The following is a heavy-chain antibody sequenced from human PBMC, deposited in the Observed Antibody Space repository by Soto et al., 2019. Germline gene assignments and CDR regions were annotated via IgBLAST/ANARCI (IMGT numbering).Heavy chain of an antibody. D-gene: IGHD6-6*01. CDR3: ARDSRLSSSNNWFDP. V-gene: IGHV1-3*04. CDR1: GYTFINYA. CDR2: INTGNGNT. J-gene: IGHJ5*02. Sequence: VASVKVSCKASGYTFINYAIHWVRQAPGQRLEWMGWINTGNGNTQYSQKFQGRVTITRDTSASAAYMELSSLRSEDTAVYYCARDSRLSSSNNWFDPWGQGTLVTVSS.